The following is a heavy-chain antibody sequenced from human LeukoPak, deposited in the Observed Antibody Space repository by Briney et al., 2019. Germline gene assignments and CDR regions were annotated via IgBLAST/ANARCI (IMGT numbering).Heavy chain of an antibody. J-gene: IGHJ5*02. CDR3: ARGGELGFDP. D-gene: IGHD1-7*01. CDR2: IATAGDT. V-gene: IGHV3-13*01. Sequence: GGSLRLSCAASGFTFSSYDLHWVRQGIGKGLEWVSGIATAGDTFYAGSVKGRFTISRENGKKPLYLQMNDLRAGDTAVYYCARGGELGFDPWGQGALVTVSS. CDR1: GFTFSSYD.